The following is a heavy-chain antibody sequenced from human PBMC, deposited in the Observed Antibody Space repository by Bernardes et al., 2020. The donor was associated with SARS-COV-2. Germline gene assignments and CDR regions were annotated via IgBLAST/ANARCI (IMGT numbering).Heavy chain of an antibody. J-gene: IGHJ4*02. V-gene: IGHV4-59*08. D-gene: IGHD1-26*01. CDR2: LYYTGST. CDR1: GASLGRDY. CDR3: ARHPPREWAVLGEFDY. Sequence: LSLTCTFSGASLGRDYWSWIRPPPGNGLEWIGYLYYTGSTNYNPSLKSRVTMSIGTSKTQFSLKLSSVTAADTAVYYCARHPPREWAVLGEFDYWGLGTLVTVFS.